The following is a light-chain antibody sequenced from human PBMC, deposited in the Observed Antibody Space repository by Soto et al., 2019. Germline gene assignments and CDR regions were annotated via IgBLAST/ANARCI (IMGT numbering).Light chain of an antibody. CDR3: QQRSNWPHGVLT. J-gene: IGKJ4*01. V-gene: IGKV3-11*01. CDR2: DAS. Sequence: EIVLTQSPATLSLSPGERATLSCRASQSVSSYLAWYQQKPGQAPRLLIYDASNRATGIPARFSGSGSGTDFTLTISSLEPEDFAVYYCQQRSNWPHGVLTFGGGTNVEIK. CDR1: QSVSSY.